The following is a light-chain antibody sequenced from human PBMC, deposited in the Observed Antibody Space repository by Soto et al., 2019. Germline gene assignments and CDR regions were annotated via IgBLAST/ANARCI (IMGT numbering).Light chain of an antibody. CDR3: QSYDNSPSGGYV. J-gene: IGLJ1*01. CDR2: GYS. V-gene: IGLV1-40*01. Sequence: QSVLTQPPSVSGAPGQRVTISCTGSSSNNGAGYDVHWYQQLPGTAPKLLIFGYSTRPSGVPDRFSGSKSGTSASLAITGLQAEDEADYYCQSYDNSPSGGYVFGSGTKLTVL. CDR1: SSNNGAGYD.